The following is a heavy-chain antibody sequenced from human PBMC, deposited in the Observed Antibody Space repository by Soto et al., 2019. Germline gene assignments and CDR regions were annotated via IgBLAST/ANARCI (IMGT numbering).Heavy chain of an antibody. V-gene: IGHV1-69*13. CDR2: IIPIFGTA. CDR1: GGTFSSYA. D-gene: IGHD3-3*01. CDR3: ASRPVSSNFWSGSNYYYYMEV. Sequence: GASVKVSCKASGGTFSSYAISWVRQAPGQGLEWMGGIIPIFGTANYAQKFQGRVTITADESTSTAYMELSSLRSEDTAVYYCASRPVSSNFWSGSNYYYYMEVWGTGTTVTVSS. J-gene: IGHJ6*03.